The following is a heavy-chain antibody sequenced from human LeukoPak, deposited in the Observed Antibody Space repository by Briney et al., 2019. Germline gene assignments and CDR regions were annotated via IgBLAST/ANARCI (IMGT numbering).Heavy chain of an antibody. CDR3: ARGIRELRFDY. CDR2: ISAYNGIT. V-gene: IGHV1-18*01. J-gene: IGHJ4*02. Sequence: GASVKVSCKASGYTFTSYGISWVRQAPGQGLEWMGWISAYNGITNYAQKLQGRVTMTTDTSTSTAYMELRSPRSDDAAVYYRARGIRELRFDYWGQGTLVTVSS. CDR1: GYTFTSYG. D-gene: IGHD1-26*01.